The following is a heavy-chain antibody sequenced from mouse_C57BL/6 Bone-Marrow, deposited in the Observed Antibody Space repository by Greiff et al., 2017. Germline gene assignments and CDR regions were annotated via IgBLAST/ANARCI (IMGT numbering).Heavy chain of an antibody. CDR2: IHPNSGST. D-gene: IGHD1-1*01. Sequence: QVQLQQPGAELVKPGASVKLSCKASGYTFTSYWMHWVKQRPGQGLEWIGMIHPNSGSTNYNEKFKSKATLTVDKSSSTAYMQLSSLTSEDSAVYYCAREDYYGSEGDYWGQGTTLTVSS. CDR3: AREDYYGSEGDY. J-gene: IGHJ2*01. V-gene: IGHV1-64*01. CDR1: GYTFTSYW.